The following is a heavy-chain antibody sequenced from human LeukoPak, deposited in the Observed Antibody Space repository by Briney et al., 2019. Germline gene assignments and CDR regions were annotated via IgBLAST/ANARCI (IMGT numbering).Heavy chain of an antibody. D-gene: IGHD5-18*01. CDR3: ARARGYSYGYSDY. CDR1: GYIFTNYD. V-gene: IGHV1-8*01. CDR2: MNPNSGNT. J-gene: IGHJ4*02. Sequence: ASVRVSCKASGYIFTNYDINWVRQATGQGLEWMGWMNPNSGNTGFAQKFQGRVTMTRNTSKSTAYMELSSLTSEDWAVYYCARARGYSYGYSDYWGQGTLVTVSS.